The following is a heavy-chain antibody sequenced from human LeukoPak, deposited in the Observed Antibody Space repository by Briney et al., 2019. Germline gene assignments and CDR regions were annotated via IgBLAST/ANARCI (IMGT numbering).Heavy chain of an antibody. V-gene: IGHV3-66*02. J-gene: IGHJ4*02. CDR3: AATRYDFWSGYPY. CDR1: GFTVSGNF. D-gene: IGHD3-3*01. CDR2: IYNDGGT. Sequence: SGGSLRLSCAASGFTVSGNFMTWVRQAPGKGLEWVSVIYNDGGTYYADSARGRFIISRVNSKNRLYLQMNSLRAEDTAVYYCAATRYDFWSGYPYWGQGALVTVSS.